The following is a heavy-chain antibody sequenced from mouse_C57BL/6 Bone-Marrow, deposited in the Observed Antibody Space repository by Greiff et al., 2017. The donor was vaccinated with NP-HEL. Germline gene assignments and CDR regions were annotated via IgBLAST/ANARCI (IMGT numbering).Heavy chain of an antibody. CDR3: ARGAY. CDR2: IDPEDGET. V-gene: IGHV14-2*01. CDR1: GFNITDYY. Sequence: VQLQQSGAELVKPGASVKLSCTASGFNITDYYMHWVKQRNEQGLEWIGRIDPEDGETKSAPNFQGKAPITADTSHNTAYRQLSSLTAEDTAVYDCARGAYWGQGTLVTGSA. J-gene: IGHJ3*01.